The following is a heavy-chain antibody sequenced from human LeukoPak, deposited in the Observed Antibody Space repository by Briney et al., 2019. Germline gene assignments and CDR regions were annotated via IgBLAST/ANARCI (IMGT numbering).Heavy chain of an antibody. D-gene: IGHD3-22*01. Sequence: ASVKVSCKASGYTFTGYYMHWVRQAPGQGLEWMGWIIPNSGGTNYAQKFQGWVTMTRDTSISTAYMELSRLRSDDTAVYYCARLGGSSGYYYVDYWGQGTLVTVSS. J-gene: IGHJ4*02. CDR3: ARLGGSSGYYYVDY. CDR2: IIPNSGGT. V-gene: IGHV1-2*04. CDR1: GYTFTGYY.